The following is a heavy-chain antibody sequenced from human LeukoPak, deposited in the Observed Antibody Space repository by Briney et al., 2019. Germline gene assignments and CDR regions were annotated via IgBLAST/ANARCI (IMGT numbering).Heavy chain of an antibody. D-gene: IGHD3-22*01. Sequence: SETLSLTCTVSGGSISSGDYYWSWIRQPPGKGLEWIGYIYYSGSTYYDPSLKSRVTISVDTSKNQFSLKLSSVTAADTAVYCCARALYDSSGYLYDYWGQGTLVTVSS. CDR1: GGSISSGDYY. J-gene: IGHJ4*02. CDR3: ARALYDSSGYLYDY. CDR2: IYYSGST. V-gene: IGHV4-30-4*01.